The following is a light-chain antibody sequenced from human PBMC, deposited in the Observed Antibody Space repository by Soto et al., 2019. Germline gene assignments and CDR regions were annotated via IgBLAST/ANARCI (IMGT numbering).Light chain of an antibody. Sequence: ALTQPASVSGSPGQSITISCTGTSSDVGGYNFVSWYQQHPGKAPKLMIYDVTTRPSGVSNRFSGSKSGTTASLTISGLQAEDEADYYCCSYTSSTSYVFGTGTKVTVL. CDR3: CSYTSSTSYV. J-gene: IGLJ1*01. V-gene: IGLV2-14*01. CDR2: DVT. CDR1: SSDVGGYNF.